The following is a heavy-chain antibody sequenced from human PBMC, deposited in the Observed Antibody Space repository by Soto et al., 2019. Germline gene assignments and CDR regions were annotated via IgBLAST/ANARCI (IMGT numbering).Heavy chain of an antibody. J-gene: IGHJ4*02. CDR3: AKPTVATPYYFDY. D-gene: IGHD4-17*01. Sequence: EVQLLESGGGLVQPGGSLRLSCVASGFAFSGYDMSWVRQAPGKGLQWVSAISGTGDSTYFADSVKGRFTLSRDNSKNTLYLQVNGLRAEDTAIYYCAKPTVATPYYFDYWGQGTLVTVSS. CDR1: GFAFSGYD. V-gene: IGHV3-23*01. CDR2: ISGTGDST.